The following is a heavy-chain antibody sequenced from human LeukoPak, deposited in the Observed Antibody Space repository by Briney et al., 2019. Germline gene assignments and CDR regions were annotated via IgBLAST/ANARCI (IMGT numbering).Heavy chain of an antibody. J-gene: IGHJ4*02. D-gene: IGHD6-19*01. CDR2: ISSSGILI. CDR1: GFTFSNYE. Sequence: GGSLRLSCAASGFTFSNYEMNWVRQAPGEGLEWVSFISSSGILIYYADSVKGRFTISRDNGKNSLFLQMDSLRVEDTAVYYCAKVSGSGWHFDHWGQGTLVTVSS. V-gene: IGHV3-48*03. CDR3: AKVSGSGWHFDH.